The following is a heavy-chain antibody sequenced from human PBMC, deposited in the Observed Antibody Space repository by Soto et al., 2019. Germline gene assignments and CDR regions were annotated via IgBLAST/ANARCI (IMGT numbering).Heavy chain of an antibody. V-gene: IGHV4-39*01. CDR2: IYYNGDT. CDR1: GGSISSSSYN. J-gene: IGHJ3*02. CDR3: ARFSGNAFDI. Sequence: ETLSLTCSVSGGSISSSSYNWDWIRQPPGKGLEWIGTIYYNGDTDYNPSLKSRATISVDASDYQFSLKLSSVTAADTSIYYCARFSGNAFDIWGHGTMVTVSS.